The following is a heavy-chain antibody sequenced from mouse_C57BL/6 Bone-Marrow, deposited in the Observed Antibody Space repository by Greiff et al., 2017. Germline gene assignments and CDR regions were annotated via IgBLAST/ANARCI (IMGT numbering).Heavy chain of an antibody. Sequence: DVQLVESGGGLVKPGGSLKLSCAASGFTFSSYAMSWVRQTPEKRLEWVATISAGGSYTYYPDNVKGRFTISRDNAKNKLYLQMSHLKSEDTAMYYCARDPWFAYWGQGTLVTVSA. J-gene: IGHJ3*01. CDR3: ARDPWFAY. V-gene: IGHV5-4*01. CDR1: GFTFSSYA. CDR2: ISAGGSYT.